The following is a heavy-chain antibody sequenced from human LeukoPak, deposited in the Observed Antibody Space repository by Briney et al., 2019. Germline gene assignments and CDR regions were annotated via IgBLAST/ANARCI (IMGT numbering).Heavy chain of an antibody. CDR1: GYTFTGYY. CDR3: ARVAKGSLNSSGYYY. Sequence: ASVKVSCKASGYTFTGYYMHWVRQAPGQGLEWMGWINPNSGGTNYAQKFQGRVTMTRDTSISTAYMELSRLRSDDTAVYYCARVAKGSLNSSGYYYWGRGTLVTVSS. D-gene: IGHD3-22*01. J-gene: IGHJ4*02. CDR2: INPNSGGT. V-gene: IGHV1-2*02.